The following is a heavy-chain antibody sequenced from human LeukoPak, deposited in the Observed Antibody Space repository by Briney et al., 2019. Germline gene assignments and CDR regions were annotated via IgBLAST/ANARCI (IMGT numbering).Heavy chain of an antibody. CDR2: INPNSGST. CDR3: ARDGRSRTYYFDY. Sequence: ASVKVSCKASGYTFTGYYMHWVRQAPGQGLEWMGRINPNSGSTNYAQKLQGRVTMTTDTSTSTAYMELRSLRSDDTAVYYCARDGRSRTYYFDYWGQGTLVTVSS. V-gene: IGHV1-2*06. J-gene: IGHJ4*02. CDR1: GYTFTGYY. D-gene: IGHD6-13*01.